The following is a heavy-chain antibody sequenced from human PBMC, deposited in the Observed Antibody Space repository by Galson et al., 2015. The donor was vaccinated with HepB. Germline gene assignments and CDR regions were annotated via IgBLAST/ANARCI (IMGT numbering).Heavy chain of an antibody. Sequence: SCKASGGTFSSYAISWVRQAPGQGLEWMGGIIPIFGTANYAQKFQGRVTITADESTSTAYMELSSLRSEDTAVYYCARGLASTWGDDFWSGPLPDRGSYYFDYWGQGTLVTVSS. CDR2: IIPIFGTA. CDR3: ARGLASTWGDDFWSGPLPDRGSYYFDY. V-gene: IGHV1-69*01. J-gene: IGHJ4*02. CDR1: GGTFSSYA. D-gene: IGHD3-3*01.